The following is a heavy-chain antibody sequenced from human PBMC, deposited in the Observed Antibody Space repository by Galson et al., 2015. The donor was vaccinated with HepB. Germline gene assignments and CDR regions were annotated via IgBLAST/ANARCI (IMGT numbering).Heavy chain of an antibody. CDR1: GYTFINYG. Sequence: SVKVSCKASGYTFINYGITWVRQAPGQGLEWLGWISTFNGNTNYAQKLQGRVTMTTDPATSTAYMDLRSLRSDDTAVYYWSRGYSSGLTTSYYYGMDVWGQGTTVTVSS. V-gene: IGHV1-18*01. CDR2: ISTFNGNT. CDR3: SRGYSSGLTTSYYYGMDV. J-gene: IGHJ6*02. D-gene: IGHD6-19*01.